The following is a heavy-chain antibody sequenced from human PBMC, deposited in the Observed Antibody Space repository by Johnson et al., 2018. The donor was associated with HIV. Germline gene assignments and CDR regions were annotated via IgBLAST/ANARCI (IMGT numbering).Heavy chain of an antibody. CDR3: ARECSSTSCYADAFDI. D-gene: IGHD2-2*01. CDR2: ISYDGSNK. J-gene: IGHJ3*02. Sequence: QVQLVESGGGVVQPGRSLRLSCAASGFTFTSYTMHWVRQAPGKGLEWVALISYDGSNKYYADSVKGRFTISRDNSKNTLYLQMNSLRAEDTAVYYCARECSSTSCYADAFDIWGQGTMVTVSS. CDR1: GFTFTSYT. V-gene: IGHV3-30-3*01.